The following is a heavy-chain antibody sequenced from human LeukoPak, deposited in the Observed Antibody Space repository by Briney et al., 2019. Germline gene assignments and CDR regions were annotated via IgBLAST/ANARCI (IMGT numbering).Heavy chain of an antibody. CDR1: GFFFDNYA. CDR3: ARGWVPSDITLK. D-gene: IGHD3-22*01. J-gene: IGHJ3*01. Sequence: GGSLRLSCAAPGFFFDNYAIHWVRQAPGKGLVWVSRINSDESDTNYADSVKGRFTISRDNARNTVYLQMNSLRAEDTAVYYCARGWVPSDITLKWGQGTMVTVSS. CDR2: INSDESDT. V-gene: IGHV3-74*01.